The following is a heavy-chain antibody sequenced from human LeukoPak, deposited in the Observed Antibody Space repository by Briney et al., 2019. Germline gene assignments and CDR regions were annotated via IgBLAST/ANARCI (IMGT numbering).Heavy chain of an antibody. D-gene: IGHD6-19*01. CDR1: GYTFSNHW. CDR2: IKEDGSKK. J-gene: IGHJ4*02. Sequence: GGSLRLSCAASGYTFSNHWMTWVRQAAGKGLEWVANIKEDGSKKNYVDSVKGRFTISRDNAKNSLYLQMNSLRAEDTAVYYCARAMVYSSGWYLIEEAFDYWGPGTLVTVFS. CDR3: ARAMVYSSGWYLIEEAFDY. V-gene: IGHV3-7*03.